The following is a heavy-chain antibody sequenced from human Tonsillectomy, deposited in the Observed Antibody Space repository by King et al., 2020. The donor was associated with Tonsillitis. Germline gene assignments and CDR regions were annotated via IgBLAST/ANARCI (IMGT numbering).Heavy chain of an antibody. J-gene: IGHJ4*02. CDR3: ASSDVLGYYFDY. CDR1: GGSISSYS. CDR2: ISTSGST. Sequence: QLQESGPGLVKPSETLSLTCTVSGGSISSYSCSWIRQPAGGGLGCVGRISTSGSTNYTPALKSRVTMSVDTSQNQFSLKLPSVTAADTAVYYCASSDVLGYYFDYWGQGTLVTVSS. V-gene: IGHV4-4*07. D-gene: IGHD3-10*01.